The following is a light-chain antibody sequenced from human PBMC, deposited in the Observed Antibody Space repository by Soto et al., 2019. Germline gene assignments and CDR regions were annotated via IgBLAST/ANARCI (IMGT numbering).Light chain of an antibody. CDR3: QQSYSTPVT. CDR1: QSISSY. Sequence: DIQMTQSPSSLSASVGDRVTITCRASQSISSYLNWYQQKPGKAPKLLIYAASSLQSGVPSRFSGSGFGTDFTLTISSLQPEDFATYYCQQSYSTPVTFGQGTKVDNK. J-gene: IGKJ1*01. CDR2: AAS. V-gene: IGKV1-39*01.